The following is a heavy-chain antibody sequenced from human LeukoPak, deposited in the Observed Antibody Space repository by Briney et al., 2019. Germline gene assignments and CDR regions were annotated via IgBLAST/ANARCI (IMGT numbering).Heavy chain of an antibody. V-gene: IGHV4-39*01. Sequence: SETLSLTCTVSGGSISSSSNYWGWIRQPPGKGLEWIGSIYYSGSTYYNPSLKSRVTISVDTSKNQFSLKLSSVTAADTAVYYCASRPLVYYDSSGPDYWGQGTLVTVSS. CDR3: ASRPLVYYDSSGPDY. D-gene: IGHD3-22*01. CDR1: GGSISSSSNY. J-gene: IGHJ4*02. CDR2: IYYSGST.